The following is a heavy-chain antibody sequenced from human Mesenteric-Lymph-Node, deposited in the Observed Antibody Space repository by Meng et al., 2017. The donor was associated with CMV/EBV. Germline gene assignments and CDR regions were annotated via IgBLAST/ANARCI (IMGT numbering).Heavy chain of an antibody. CDR3: AGGYSYGLGSPDY. D-gene: IGHD3-10*01. Sequence: GESLKISCAGSGFTFSTYWMHWVRQAPGKGLVWVSRINTDGGGTDYADSVQGRFTISRDNAKNTVYLQMNSLRAEDTAVYYCAGGYSYGLGSPDYWGQGTLVTVSS. CDR2: INTDGGGT. CDR1: GFTFSTYW. V-gene: IGHV3-74*01. J-gene: IGHJ4*02.